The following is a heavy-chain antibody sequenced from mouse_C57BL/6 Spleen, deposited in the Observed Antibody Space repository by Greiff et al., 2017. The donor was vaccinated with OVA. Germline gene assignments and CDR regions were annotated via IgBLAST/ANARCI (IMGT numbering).Heavy chain of an antibody. CDR2: IDPSDSET. J-gene: IGHJ2*01. CDR1: GYTFTSYW. Sequence: VQLQQPGAELVRPGSSVKLSCKASGYTFTSYWMHWVKQRPIQGLEWIGNIDPSDSETHYNQKFKDKATLTVDKSSSTAYMQLSSLTSEDSAVYYCARRALDGSFDYWGQGTTLTVSS. CDR3: ARRALDGSFDY. D-gene: IGHD3-1*01. V-gene: IGHV1-52*01.